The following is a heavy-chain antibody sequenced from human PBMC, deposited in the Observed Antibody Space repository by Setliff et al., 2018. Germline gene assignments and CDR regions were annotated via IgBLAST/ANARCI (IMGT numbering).Heavy chain of an antibody. CDR3: ARVRVVQGYYEFDH. D-gene: IGHD3-3*01. CDR2: IYYNGDT. V-gene: IGHV4-39*07. CDR1: GYSISSSSYH. J-gene: IGHJ4*02. Sequence: SETLSLTCSLSGYSISSSSYHWGWIRQSPGKGLEWIGNIYYNGDTNRNPSLKSRVTVSVDTSRDQFSLSLSSVTAADTAIYYCARVRVVQGYYEFDHWGQGTLVTVSS.